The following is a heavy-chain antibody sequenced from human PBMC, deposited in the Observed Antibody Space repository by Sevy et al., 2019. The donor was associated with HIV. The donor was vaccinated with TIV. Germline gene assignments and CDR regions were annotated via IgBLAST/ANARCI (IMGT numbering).Heavy chain of an antibody. CDR2: ISCDGGST. V-gene: IGHV3-43*01. CDR1: GFTFDDYT. Sequence: GGSLRLSCAASGFTFDDYTMHWVRQAPGKGLEWVSLISCDGGSTYYADSVKGRFTISRDNSKNSLYLQMNSLRTEDTALYYCAKDSGYSSSWNNFDYWGQGTLVTVSS. D-gene: IGHD6-13*01. J-gene: IGHJ4*02. CDR3: AKDSGYSSSWNNFDY.